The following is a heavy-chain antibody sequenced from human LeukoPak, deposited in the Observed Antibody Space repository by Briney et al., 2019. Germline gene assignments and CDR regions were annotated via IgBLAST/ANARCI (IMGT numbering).Heavy chain of an antibody. Sequence: GGSLRLSCAASGFTVSSNYMNWVRQAPGKGLEWVSVIYSGGSTYYVDSVKGRFTISRDNSKNTLYLQMNSLRADDTAVYYCARGWLAETTVVTPYNYWGQGTLVTVSS. CDR2: IYSGGST. CDR1: GFTVSSNY. V-gene: IGHV3-53*01. CDR3: ARGWLAETTVVTPYNY. D-gene: IGHD4-23*01. J-gene: IGHJ4*02.